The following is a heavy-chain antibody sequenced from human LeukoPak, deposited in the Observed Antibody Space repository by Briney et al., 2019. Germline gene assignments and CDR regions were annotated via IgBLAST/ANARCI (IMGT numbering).Heavy chain of an antibody. V-gene: IGHV4-59*01. D-gene: IGHD6-13*01. CDR1: GGSISNYY. J-gene: IGHJ4*02. CDR3: AKDLMRAAPGTIFGY. CDR2: LHYSGST. Sequence: SETLSLTCTVSGGSISNYYWSWIRQPPGKGLEWIGYLHYSGSTNYNPALTSRVTISADTSKNQFSLKLSSVTAADTAVYYCAKDLMRAAPGTIFGYWGQGTLVTVSS.